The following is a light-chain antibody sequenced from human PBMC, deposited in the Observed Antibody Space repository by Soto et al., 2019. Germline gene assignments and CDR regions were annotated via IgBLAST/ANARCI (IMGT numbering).Light chain of an antibody. CDR1: QSVSSSY. V-gene: IGKV3-20*01. Sequence: EIVLTQSPCTLSLSPGERATLSCRASQSVSSSYLACYQQKPGQAPRLLIYGASSRSTGIPDRFSGSGSGTEFTLTISRLEPEDFAVYYCKQYGSSPRTFRQGTKVDIK. CDR2: GAS. CDR3: KQYGSSPRT. J-gene: IGKJ1*01.